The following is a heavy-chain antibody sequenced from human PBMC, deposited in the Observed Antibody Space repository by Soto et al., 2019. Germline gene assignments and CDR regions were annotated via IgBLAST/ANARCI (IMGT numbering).Heavy chain of an antibody. CDR1: GDTITNYG. J-gene: IGHJ4*02. CDR3: ASATSIAVAGKES. D-gene: IGHD6-19*01. V-gene: IGHV1-18*01. CDR2: ISFYNGNT. Sequence: QVQLVQSGGEVRKPGASVKVSCKASGDTITNYGISWVRQAPGQGLEWMGWISFYNGNTKYAQNLQGRVKLTTDTPTSTAYMELRSLRSDDTAVYYCASATSIAVAGKESWGQGTMVTVSS.